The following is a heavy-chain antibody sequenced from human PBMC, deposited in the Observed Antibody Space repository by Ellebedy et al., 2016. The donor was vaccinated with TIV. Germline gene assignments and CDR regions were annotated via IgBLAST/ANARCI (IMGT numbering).Heavy chain of an antibody. J-gene: IGHJ5*02. CDR3: AREDSGSYNWFDP. CDR1: GFTFTIYA. CDR2: ITGDGGST. V-gene: IGHV3-64*04. Sequence: GESLKISCSASGFTFTIYAMHWVRQAPGKGLEYVSAITGDGGSTYYADSVKGRFTISRDNSKHTLYLQMNSLRAEDTAVYYCAREDSGSYNWFDPWGQGTLVTVSS. D-gene: IGHD1-26*01.